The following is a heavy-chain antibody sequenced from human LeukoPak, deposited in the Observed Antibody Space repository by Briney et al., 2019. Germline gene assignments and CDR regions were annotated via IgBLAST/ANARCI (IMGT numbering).Heavy chain of an antibody. CDR1: GGSISSGGYY. V-gene: IGHV4-31*03. CDR3: ARDGVYYDSSGFDY. CDR2: IYYSGST. J-gene: IGHJ4*02. D-gene: IGHD3-22*01. Sequence: PSQTLSLTCTVSGGSISSGGYYWSWIRQHPGQGLEWIGYIYYSGSTYYNPSLKSRVTISVDTSKNQFSLKLSSVTAADAAVYYCARDGVYYDSSGFDYWGQGTLVTVSS.